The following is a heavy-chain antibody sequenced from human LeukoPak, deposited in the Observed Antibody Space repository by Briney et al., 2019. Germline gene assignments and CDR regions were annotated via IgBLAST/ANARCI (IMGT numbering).Heavy chain of an antibody. CDR1: GYTFTSYY. V-gene: IGHV1-46*01. Sequence: ASVTVSCKASGYTFTSYYMHWVRQAPGQGREGMGIINPSGGSTSYAQKFQGRVTMTRDTSTSTVYMQLSSLRSEDTAVYYCARGYRIQLWLPPPGYWGQATLVTVSS. J-gene: IGHJ4*02. CDR2: INPSGGST. CDR3: ARGYRIQLWLPPPGY. D-gene: IGHD5-18*01.